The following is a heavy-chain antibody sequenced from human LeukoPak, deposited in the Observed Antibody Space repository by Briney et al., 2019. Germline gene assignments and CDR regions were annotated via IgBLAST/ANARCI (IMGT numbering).Heavy chain of an antibody. D-gene: IGHD5-18*01. Sequence: SETLSLTCTVSGASISSYYCSWIRQPPGRGLEWIGYIYYSGSTNYSPSLNSRVTISIDTSKNQFSLRLRSVTAADTAIYYCARGRSGYSYAFDSWGQGTLVTVSS. J-gene: IGHJ4*02. CDR1: GASISSYY. CDR2: IYYSGST. CDR3: ARGRSGYSYAFDS. V-gene: IGHV4-59*01.